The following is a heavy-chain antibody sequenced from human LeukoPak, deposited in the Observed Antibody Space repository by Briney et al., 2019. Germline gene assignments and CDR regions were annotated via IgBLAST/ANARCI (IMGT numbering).Heavy chain of an antibody. V-gene: IGHV3-23*01. D-gene: IGHD3-22*01. J-gene: IGHJ3*02. CDR1: GVTFSSYG. CDR3: ARDHHRRLYDSQARNTFDI. Sequence: GGSLRLSCAASGVTFSSYGMSWVRQAPGKGLEWVSAISGSGGSTYYADSVKGRFTISTHNSKNTLYLQMNSLRAEDTAVYYCARDHHRRLYDSQARNTFDIWGQGTMVTVSS. CDR2: ISGSGGST.